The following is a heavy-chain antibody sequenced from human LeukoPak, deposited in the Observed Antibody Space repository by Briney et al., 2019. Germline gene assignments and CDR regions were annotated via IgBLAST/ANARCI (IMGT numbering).Heavy chain of an antibody. CDR3: AKDDQGVVGAVYYFDY. V-gene: IGHV3-30*02. J-gene: IGHJ4*02. D-gene: IGHD1-26*01. CDR1: GFTFSSYG. Sequence: QTGGSLRLSCAASGFTFSSYGMHWVRQAPGKGLEWVAFIRYDGSNKYYADSVKGRFTISRDNSKNTLYLQMNSLRAEDTAVYSCAKDDQGVVGAVYYFDYWGQGTLVTVSS. CDR2: IRYDGSNK.